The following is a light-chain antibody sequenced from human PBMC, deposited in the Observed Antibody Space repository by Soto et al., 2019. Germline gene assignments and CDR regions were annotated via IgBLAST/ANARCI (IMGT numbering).Light chain of an antibody. V-gene: IGKV3-11*01. Sequence: EIVLTQSPATLSLSPGERATLSCRASQSVSSYLALYQQKPGQAPRLLIYDASNRATGIPARFSGSGSGTDFTLTISSLEPEDFAVYYCQQRSNCPLTFGGGTNVEIK. J-gene: IGKJ4*01. CDR2: DAS. CDR3: QQRSNCPLT. CDR1: QSVSSY.